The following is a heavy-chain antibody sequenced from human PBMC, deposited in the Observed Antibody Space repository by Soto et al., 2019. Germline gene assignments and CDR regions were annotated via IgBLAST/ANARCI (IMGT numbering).Heavy chain of an antibody. V-gene: IGHV3-7*01. CDR2: INPVESEK. Sequence: PGGSLRLSCAASGFTFSNSWMIWVRQAPGKGLEWVADINPVESEKYYVDSVKGRFTVSRDNAKNSLYLQMNSLRVEDTALYYCARDPAWGSLDYWGLGTLVTVSS. D-gene: IGHD7-27*01. J-gene: IGHJ4*02. CDR3: ARDPAWGSLDY. CDR1: GFTFSNSW.